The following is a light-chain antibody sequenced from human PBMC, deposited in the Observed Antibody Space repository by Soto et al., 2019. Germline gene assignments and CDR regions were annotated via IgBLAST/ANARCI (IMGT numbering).Light chain of an antibody. Sequence: EIVLTQSPATLSLSPGERATLSCRASQTVGSYLAWFRQTPGQTPRLLIYDTSARATGVPARFSGSRSGPEFTLTINSLQSEDFEIYYCQQYGSSPLTFGGGTKVDIK. CDR1: QTVGSY. CDR3: QQYGSSPLT. V-gene: IGKV3-15*01. J-gene: IGKJ4*01. CDR2: DTS.